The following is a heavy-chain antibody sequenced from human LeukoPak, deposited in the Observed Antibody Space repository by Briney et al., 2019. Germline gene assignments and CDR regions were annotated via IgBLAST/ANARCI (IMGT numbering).Heavy chain of an antibody. Sequence: ASVKVSCKASGYSFSNYAIAWVRQAPGQGLEWMGWISVYNGNTNYAQKLQGRVTMTTDTSTSTAYMELRSLRSDDTAVYYCARELDYWGQGTLVTVSS. V-gene: IGHV1-18*01. CDR3: ARELDY. J-gene: IGHJ4*02. CDR2: ISVYNGNT. CDR1: GYSFSNYA.